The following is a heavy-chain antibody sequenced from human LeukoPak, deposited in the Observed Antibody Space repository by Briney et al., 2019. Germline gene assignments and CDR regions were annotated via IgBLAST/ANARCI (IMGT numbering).Heavy chain of an antibody. V-gene: IGHV4-4*02. J-gene: IGHJ3*02. CDR3: ARAYDSSGYYYAGFAFDI. Sequence: PSGTLSLTCAVSGGSISSSNWWSWVRQPPGKGLEWIGEIYHSGSTNYNPSLKSRVTISVDKSKNQFSLKLSSVTAADTAVYYCARAYDSSGYYYAGFAFDIWGQGTMVTVSS. CDR2: IYHSGST. D-gene: IGHD3-22*01. CDR1: GGSISSSNW.